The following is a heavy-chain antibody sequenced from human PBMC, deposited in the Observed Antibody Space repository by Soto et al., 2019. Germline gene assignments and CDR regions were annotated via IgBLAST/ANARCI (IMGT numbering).Heavy chain of an antibody. D-gene: IGHD2-2*01. V-gene: IGHV3-21*01. Sequence: EVQVVESGGGLVNPGGSLRLSCAASGFTFSLYNMNWVRQAPGKGLEWVSSISTSSTYMYYAYSVKGRFTLSRDNANNSVYLQMNSLRAEDTAVYYLARDYAPYAHFCYGMDVWGQGTTVTVSS. J-gene: IGHJ6*02. CDR2: ISTSSTYM. CDR1: GFTFSLYN. CDR3: ARDYAPYAHFCYGMDV.